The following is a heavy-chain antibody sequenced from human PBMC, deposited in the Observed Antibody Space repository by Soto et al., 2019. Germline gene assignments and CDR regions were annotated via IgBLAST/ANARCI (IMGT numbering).Heavy chain of an antibody. J-gene: IGHJ6*03. CDR3: ARGQRVVVPATMVRGSSGYMDV. CDR2: INHSGST. D-gene: IGHD2-2*01. Sequence: QVQLQQWGAGLLKPSETLSLTCGVYGGSFSGYYWIWIRQPPGKGLEWIGEINHSGSTNYNPSLKGRVTISLDTSKNQFSLQLSSVTAADTAVYYCARGQRVVVPATMVRGSSGYMDVWGKGTTVTVSS. CDR1: GGSFSGYY. V-gene: IGHV4-34*01.